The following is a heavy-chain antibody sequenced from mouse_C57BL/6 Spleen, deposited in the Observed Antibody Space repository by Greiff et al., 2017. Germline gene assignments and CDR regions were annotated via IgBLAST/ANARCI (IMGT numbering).Heavy chain of an antibody. CDR2: INPNNGGT. CDR1: GYTFTDYN. CDR3: ARWGTTVVEGAMDY. J-gene: IGHJ4*01. D-gene: IGHD1-1*01. V-gene: IGHV1-18*01. Sequence: EVKLQESGPELVKPGASVKIPCKASGYTFTDYNMDWVKQSHGKSLEWIGDINPNNGGTIYNQKFKGKATLTVDKSSSTAYMELRSLTSEDTAVYYCARWGTTVVEGAMDYWGQGTSVTVSS.